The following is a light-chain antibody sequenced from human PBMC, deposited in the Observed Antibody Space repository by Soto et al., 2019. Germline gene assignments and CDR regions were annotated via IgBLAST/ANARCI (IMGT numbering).Light chain of an antibody. Sequence: DIQMTQSPSSLSASVGDRVTITCQASQGINNYLNWYQQKPGKPPKLLIYDASNLEAGVPSRFSGSGSGTDFTFSITSLQPEDVATYYFQQYESHPPRFGPGTSVDIK. CDR2: DAS. J-gene: IGKJ3*01. V-gene: IGKV1-33*01. CDR1: QGINNY. CDR3: QQYESHPPR.